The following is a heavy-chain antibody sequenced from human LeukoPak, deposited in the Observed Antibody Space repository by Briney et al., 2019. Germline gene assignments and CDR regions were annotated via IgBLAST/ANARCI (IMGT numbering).Heavy chain of an antibody. V-gene: IGHV3-7*01. Sequence: GGALRLSCAASGFTFTSYWMSWVRQAPGKGLEWVANIKEDGSEKYYVDSVKGRLTISRDNAKNSLYLQMNSLRAEDAAVYYCARVDGIVGAGTFDYWGQGTLVAVSS. CDR1: GFTFTSYW. J-gene: IGHJ4*02. CDR2: IKEDGSEK. CDR3: ARVDGIVGAGTFDY. D-gene: IGHD6-13*01.